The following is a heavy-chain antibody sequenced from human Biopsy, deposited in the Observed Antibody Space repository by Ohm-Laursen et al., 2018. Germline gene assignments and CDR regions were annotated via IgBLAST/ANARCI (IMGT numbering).Heavy chain of an antibody. J-gene: IGHJ4*02. CDR3: GNEVHGRDY. CDR1: GKTFSDYQ. CDR2: INQVGTT. D-gene: IGHD2-15*01. Sequence: PGTLSLTCAVFGKTFSDYQWSWIRQPPGKGLEWIGQINQVGTTNYNPSLKSRVSISADASKYEFSLRLTSVTAADTAVYLCGNEVHGRDYWGLGAQVTVSS. V-gene: IGHV4-34*08.